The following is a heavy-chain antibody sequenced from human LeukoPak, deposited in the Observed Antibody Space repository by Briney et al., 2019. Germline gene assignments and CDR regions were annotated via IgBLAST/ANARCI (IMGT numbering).Heavy chain of an antibody. CDR2: ISYSGTT. CDR1: GYSISSGYY. Sequence: ASETLSLTCTVSGYSISSGYYWGWVRQPPGKGLEWIGTISYSGTTYYSPSLKSRVTISLDTSKNQFSLKLSSVTAADTAIYYCARDFSSSSTVYYYYYMDVWGKGTTVTVSS. D-gene: IGHD6-6*01. CDR3: ARDFSSSSTVYYYYYMDV. V-gene: IGHV4-38-2*02. J-gene: IGHJ6*03.